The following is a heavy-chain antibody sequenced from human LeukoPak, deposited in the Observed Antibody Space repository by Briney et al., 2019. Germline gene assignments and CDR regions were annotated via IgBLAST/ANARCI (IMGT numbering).Heavy chain of an antibody. D-gene: IGHD1-1*01. V-gene: IGHV4-59*01. Sequence: PSETLSLTCTVSVGSIRGYYWRWIRQPPGKGLEWIAYIFYSGSTNYNPSLKSRVTISVDTSKNQFSLKLSSVTAADTAVYYCATTTSNGSADYWGQGTLVTVSS. J-gene: IGHJ4*02. CDR3: ATTTSNGSADY. CDR2: IFYSGST. CDR1: VGSIRGYY.